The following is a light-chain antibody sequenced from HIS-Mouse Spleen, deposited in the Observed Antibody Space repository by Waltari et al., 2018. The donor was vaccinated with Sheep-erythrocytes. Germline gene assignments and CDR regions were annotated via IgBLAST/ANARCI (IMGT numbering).Light chain of an antibody. J-gene: IGLJ2*01. CDR2: QDS. CDR3: QAWDSSTAWNVV. CDR1: KLGDKY. Sequence: SYELTQPPSVSVSPGHTASITCSGDKLGDKYACWYQQKPGQSPVLVIYQDSKRPAGLPEGFSGSNSVNTATLTISGTQAMDEADYYCQAWDSSTAWNVVFGGGTKLTVL. V-gene: IGLV3-1*01.